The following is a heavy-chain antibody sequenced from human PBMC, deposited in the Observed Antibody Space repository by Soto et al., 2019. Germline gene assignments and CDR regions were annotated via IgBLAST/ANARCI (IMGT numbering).Heavy chain of an antibody. J-gene: IGHJ3*02. CDR1: GFTFSSYS. V-gene: IGHV3-48*01. Sequence: GGSLRLSCAASGFTFSSYSMNWVRQAPGKGLEWVSYISSSSSTIYYADSVKGRFTISRDNAKNSLYLQMNSLGAEDTAVYYCARWRDYIWGSYRPDAFDIWGQGTMVTVSS. CDR3: ARWRDYIWGSYRPDAFDI. CDR2: ISSSSSTI. D-gene: IGHD3-16*02.